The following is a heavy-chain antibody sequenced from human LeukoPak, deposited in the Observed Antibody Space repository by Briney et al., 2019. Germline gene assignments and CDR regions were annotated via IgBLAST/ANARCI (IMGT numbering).Heavy chain of an antibody. CDR2: TYYRSKWYN. V-gene: IGHV6-1*01. Sequence: SQTLSLTCAISGDSVSSNSAAWNRIRQSPSRGLEWLGRTYYRSKWYNDYAVSVKSRITINPDTSKNQFSLQLNSVTPEDTAVYYRARGAISGYDYEVYNWFDPWGQGTLVTVSS. CDR3: ARGAISGYDYEVYNWFDP. CDR1: GDSVSSNSAA. D-gene: IGHD5-12*01. J-gene: IGHJ5*02.